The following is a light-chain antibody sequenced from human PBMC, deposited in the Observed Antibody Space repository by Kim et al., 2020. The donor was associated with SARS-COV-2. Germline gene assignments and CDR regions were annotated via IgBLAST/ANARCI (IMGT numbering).Light chain of an antibody. CDR2: DAT. J-gene: IGLJ3*02. V-gene: IGLV7-46*01. CDR3: LLSYNGVRV. CDR1: TGAVTSSLS. Sequence: PGGTVTLPCVSSTGAVTSSLSSYWFQQKPGQAPKTLISDATNKYSWTPARFSGSLLGGKAALTLSGAQPEDEADYYCLLSYNGVRVFGGGTQLTVL.